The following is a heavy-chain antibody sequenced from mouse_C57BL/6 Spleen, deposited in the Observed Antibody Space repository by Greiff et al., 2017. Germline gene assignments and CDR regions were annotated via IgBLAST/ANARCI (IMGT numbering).Heavy chain of an antibody. D-gene: IGHD1-1*01. J-gene: IGHJ2*01. CDR2: IYPRSGNT. Sequence: VQLQQSGAELARPGASVKLSCKASGYTFTSYGISWVKQRTGQGLEWIGEIYPRSGNTYYNEKFKGKATLTADKSSSTAYMELRSLPSEDSAVYFCAREITTVVDYYFDYWGQGTTLTVSS. CDR3: AREITTVVDYYFDY. CDR1: GYTFTSYG. V-gene: IGHV1-81*01.